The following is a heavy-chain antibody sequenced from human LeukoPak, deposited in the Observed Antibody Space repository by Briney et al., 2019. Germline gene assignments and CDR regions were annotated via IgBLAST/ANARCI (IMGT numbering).Heavy chain of an antibody. J-gene: IGHJ4*02. Sequence: SVKVSCKASGGTFSSYAISWVRQAPGQGLEWMGRIIPILGIANYAQKFQGRVTITADKSTSTAYMELSSLRSEDTAVYYCARTYYYGSGGYLDWGKRPYYFDYWGQGTLVTVSS. CDR1: GGTFSSYA. CDR3: ARTYYYGSGGYLDWGKRPYYFDY. D-gene: IGHD3-10*01. CDR2: IIPILGIA. V-gene: IGHV1-69*04.